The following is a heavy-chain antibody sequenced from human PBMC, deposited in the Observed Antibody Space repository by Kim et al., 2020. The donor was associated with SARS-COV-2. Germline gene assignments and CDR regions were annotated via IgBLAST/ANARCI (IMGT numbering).Heavy chain of an antibody. CDR3: GRDGTAPGIYFDY. J-gene: IGHJ4*02. Sequence: HADSMKGRCTISRDNAENSLYLQMNSLGAEDAAVYYGGRDGTAPGIYFDYWGQGALVTVSS. V-gene: IGHV3-7*01. D-gene: IGHD6-13*01.